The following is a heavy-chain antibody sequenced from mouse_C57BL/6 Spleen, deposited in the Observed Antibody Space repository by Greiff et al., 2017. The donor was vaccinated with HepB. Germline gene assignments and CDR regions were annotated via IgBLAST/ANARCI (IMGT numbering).Heavy chain of an antibody. J-gene: IGHJ1*03. CDR1: GYTFTTYP. CDR3: ARRRWSIGGFDV. V-gene: IGHV1-47*01. D-gene: IGHD1-1*02. CDR2: FHPYNDDT. Sequence: VKLQESGAELVKPGASVKMSCKASGYTFTTYPIEWMKQNHGKSLEWIGNFHPYNDDTKYNEKFKGKATLTVEKSSSTVYLELSRLTSDDSAVYYCARRRWSIGGFDVWGTGTTVTVSS.